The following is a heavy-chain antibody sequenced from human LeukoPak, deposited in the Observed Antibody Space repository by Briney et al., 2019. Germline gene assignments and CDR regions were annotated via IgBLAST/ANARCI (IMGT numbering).Heavy chain of an antibody. D-gene: IGHD6-13*01. CDR3: ARGRVSSGSWFSTYYYYFYIDV. V-gene: IGHV4-59*11. CDR2: IDHTGSS. J-gene: IGHJ6*03. CDR1: GDSISMHY. Sequence: SETLSLICSVSGDSISMHYWSWIRQPPGKGLEWIGYIDHTGSSNYNPSLNSRVTISRDMSKNHFSLELSSVTAADTAVYFCARGRVSSGSWFSTYYYYFYIDVWGKGTTVTVSS.